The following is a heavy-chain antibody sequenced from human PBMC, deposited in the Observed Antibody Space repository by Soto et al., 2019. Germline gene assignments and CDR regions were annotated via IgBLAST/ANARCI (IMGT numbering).Heavy chain of an antibody. CDR2: INPSGGRT. CDR3: ARAGYNYGSVTFSPPLRYYFNS. J-gene: IGHJ4*02. D-gene: IGHD3-10*01. Sequence: QVQLVQSGAEVKKPGASVTVSCKASGYTFTTHYMHWVRQAPGQGLEWMGIINPSGGRTTYAPKIQGRFSLTTDTSPNIVFMELRSLRSEDTAVYYCARAGYNYGSVTFSPPLRYYFNSWGQANLVSVSS. V-gene: IGHV1-46*01. CDR1: GYTFTTHY.